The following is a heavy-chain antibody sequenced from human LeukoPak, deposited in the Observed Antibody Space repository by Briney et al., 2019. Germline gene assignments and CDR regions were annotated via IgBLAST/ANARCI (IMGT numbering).Heavy chain of an antibody. CDR2: ISSSGSTI. CDR1: GFTFSSYE. Sequence: PGGSLRLSCAASGFTFSSYEMNWVRQAPGKGLEWVSYISSSGSTICYADSVKGRFTISRDNAKNSLYLQMNSLRAEDKAVYYCAELGITMIGGVWGKGTTVTISS. CDR3: AELGITMIGGV. J-gene: IGHJ6*04. D-gene: IGHD3-10*02. V-gene: IGHV3-48*03.